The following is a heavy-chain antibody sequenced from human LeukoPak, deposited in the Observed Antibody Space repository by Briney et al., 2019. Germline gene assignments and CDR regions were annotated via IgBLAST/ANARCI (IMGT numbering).Heavy chain of an antibody. J-gene: IGHJ4*02. Sequence: GGSLRLSCEGSGFTYRDYQMSWIRQAPGKGLEWISYIHSNPKTIYYADSAKGRFTISRDNAKNTLYLQMNSLRAEDTAVYYCAKCFGYGDYSIDYWGQGTLVTVSS. D-gene: IGHD4-17*01. CDR2: IHSNPKTI. V-gene: IGHV3-11*01. CDR1: GFTYRDYQ. CDR3: AKCFGYGDYSIDY.